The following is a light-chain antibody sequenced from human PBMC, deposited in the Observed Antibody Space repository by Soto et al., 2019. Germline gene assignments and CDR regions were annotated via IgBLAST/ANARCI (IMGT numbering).Light chain of an antibody. CDR1: QSVSSY. V-gene: IGKV3-11*01. CDR2: DAS. CDR3: QQRGNWPKT. J-gene: IGKJ1*01. Sequence: EIVLTQSPATLSLSPGERATLSCRASQSVSSYLAWYQQKPGQAPRLLIYDASTRATGIPARFSGSGSGTDFTLTISGLEPEDFALYYCQQRGNWPKTFGQGTKVDI.